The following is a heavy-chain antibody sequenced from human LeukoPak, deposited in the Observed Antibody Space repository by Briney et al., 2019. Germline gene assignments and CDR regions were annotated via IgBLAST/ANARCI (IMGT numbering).Heavy chain of an antibody. CDR1: GFTFSSYW. D-gene: IGHD6-19*01. CDR3: ARELSVAGTFLDY. J-gene: IGHJ4*02. V-gene: IGHV3-74*01. CDR2: YNSDGSSK. Sequence: PGGSLRLSCAASGFTFSSYWMHWVRQAAGKGLVWVSRYNSDGSSKSYADSVKGRFTNSRDNAKNTLYLQMNSLRAEDTAVYYCARELSVAGTFLDYWGQGTLVTVSS.